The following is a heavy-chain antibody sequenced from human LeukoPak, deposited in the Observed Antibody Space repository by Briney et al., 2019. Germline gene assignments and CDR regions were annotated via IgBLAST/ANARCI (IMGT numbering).Heavy chain of an antibody. CDR1: GYTFTGYY. CDR3: ARDFTPGYSSGLFQH. D-gene: IGHD6-19*01. V-gene: IGHV1-2*02. J-gene: IGHJ1*01. Sequence: ASVKVSCKASGYTFTGYYMHWVRQAPGQGLEWMGWINPNSGGTNYAQKFQGRVTITRDTSISTAYMELSRLRSDDTAVYYCARDFTPGYSSGLFQHWGQGTLVTVSS. CDR2: INPNSGGT.